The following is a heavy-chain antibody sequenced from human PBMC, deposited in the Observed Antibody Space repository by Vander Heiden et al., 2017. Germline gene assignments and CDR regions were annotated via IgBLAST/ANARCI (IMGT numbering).Heavy chain of an antibody. CDR3: ARHEYNWNGPGAFDI. Sequence: QLQLQESGPGLVKPPATLSLTCTVSGGSISSSSHHWGWIRQPPGKGLEWIATIYYSGSTYYNPSLKSRVTISVDTSKNHFSLKLSSVTAADTAVYYCARHEYNWNGPGAFDIWGQGTMVTVSS. D-gene: IGHD1-20*01. J-gene: IGHJ3*02. CDR1: GGSISSSSHH. CDR2: IYYSGST. V-gene: IGHV4-39*01.